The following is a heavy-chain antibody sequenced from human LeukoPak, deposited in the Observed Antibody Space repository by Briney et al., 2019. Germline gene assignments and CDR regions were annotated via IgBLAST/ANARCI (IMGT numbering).Heavy chain of an antibody. CDR1: GFSFGDDA. V-gene: IGHV3-49*04. J-gene: IGHJ4*02. Sequence: PGGSLRLSCTASGFSFGDDAMSWVRQGPGKGLERVGFIRSKADGGTTESAASVKGRFTISRDDSKSIAYLQMNSLKTEDTALYYCTREVVVITPHFDSWGQGTLVTVSS. CDR2: IRSKADGGTT. D-gene: IGHD3-22*01. CDR3: TREVVVITPHFDS.